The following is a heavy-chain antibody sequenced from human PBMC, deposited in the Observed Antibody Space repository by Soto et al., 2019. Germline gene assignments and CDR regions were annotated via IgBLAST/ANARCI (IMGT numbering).Heavy chain of an antibody. Sequence: QVQLVQSGAEVKKPGASVKVSCKASGYTFTDYYIHWVRQAPGQGLEWMGWINPNSGGTNYEQKFQGWVTMTRDTSISAAYMELRRLRFDDTAVYYCARERPAAYYGLDVWGQGTTVTVSS. V-gene: IGHV1-2*04. CDR3: ARERPAAYYGLDV. CDR1: GYTFTDYY. D-gene: IGHD6-25*01. J-gene: IGHJ6*02. CDR2: INPNSGGT.